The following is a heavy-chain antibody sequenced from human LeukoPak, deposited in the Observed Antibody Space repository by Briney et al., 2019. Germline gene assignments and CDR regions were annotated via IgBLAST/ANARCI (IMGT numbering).Heavy chain of an antibody. CDR3: AREGD. CDR1: GFTFSNYG. J-gene: IGHJ4*02. D-gene: IGHD1-26*01. V-gene: IGHV3-33*01. CDR2: IWYDGSNK. Sequence: PGGSLRLSCAASGFTFSNYGMHWVRQAPGKGLEWVAIIWYDGSNKYYADSVKGRFTVSRDNSKNTLYLHMNSLRAEDTAVYYCAREGDWGQGTLVTVSS.